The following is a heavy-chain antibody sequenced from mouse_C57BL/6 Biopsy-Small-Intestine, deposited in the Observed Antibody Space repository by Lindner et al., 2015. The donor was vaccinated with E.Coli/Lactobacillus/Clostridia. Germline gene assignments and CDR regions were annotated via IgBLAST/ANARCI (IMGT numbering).Heavy chain of an antibody. CDR1: GDIFSSYV. V-gene: IGHV1-81*01. CDR2: FFPMFGTA. D-gene: IGHD2-2*01. CDR3: AREPDASGYHGMDY. J-gene: IGHJ4*01. Sequence: SVKVSCKASGDIFSSYVISWVRQAPGEGLEWMGGFFPMFGTANYAQKFQGRVTITADESTSTAFMELSSLRSEDTAIYYCAREPDASGYHGMDYWGQGTLVTVSS.